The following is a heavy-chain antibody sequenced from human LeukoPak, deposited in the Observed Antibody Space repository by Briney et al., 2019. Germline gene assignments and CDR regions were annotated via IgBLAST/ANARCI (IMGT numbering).Heavy chain of an antibody. D-gene: IGHD3-22*01. CDR2: IHYSGST. Sequence: SETLSLTCTVSGGSITSYYWSWIRQPPGKGLEWIGHIHYSGSTNYNPSLKSRVTISVDTSKNQFSLKLSSVTAADTAVYYCARETYYYDSSGYRTSYYFDYWGQGTLVTVSS. CDR3: ARETYYYDSSGYRTSYYFDY. CDR1: GGSITSYY. V-gene: IGHV4-59*12. J-gene: IGHJ4*02.